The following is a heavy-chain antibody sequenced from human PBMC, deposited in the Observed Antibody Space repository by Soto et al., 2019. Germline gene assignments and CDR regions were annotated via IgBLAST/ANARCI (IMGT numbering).Heavy chain of an antibody. Sequence: SETLSLTCTVSGDSISSSSYYWSWIRQHPGKGLEWIGYIHYSGNTRYNPSLKSRLTISVDTSKNQFSLMLSSLTAADTAVYFCARARVPYSSTWYRYDYYGMDIWGQGTTVTVSS. CDR1: GDSISSSSYY. CDR3: ARARVPYSSTWYRYDYYGMDI. CDR2: IHYSGNT. J-gene: IGHJ6*02. D-gene: IGHD6-13*01. V-gene: IGHV4-31*03.